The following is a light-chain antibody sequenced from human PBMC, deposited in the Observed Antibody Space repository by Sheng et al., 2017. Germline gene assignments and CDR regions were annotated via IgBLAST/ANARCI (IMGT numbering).Light chain of an antibody. CDR3: SSYTSSSRV. CDR1: SSDIGDNNY. V-gene: IGLV2-14*03. CDR2: DVN. Sequence: QSALTQPASVSGSPGQSITIPCTGTSSDIGDNNYVSWYQQYPGKAPKLMIYDVNNRPSGVSNRFSGSKSGSTASLIISGLQAEDEADYYCSSYTSSSRVFGGGTKLTVL. J-gene: IGLJ3*02.